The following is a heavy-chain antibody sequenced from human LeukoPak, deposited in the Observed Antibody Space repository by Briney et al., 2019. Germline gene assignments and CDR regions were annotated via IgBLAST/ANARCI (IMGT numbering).Heavy chain of an antibody. CDR3: ARDTYKYYYDSSGYSKPFDY. CDR1: GFTFSSYS. V-gene: IGHV3-21*01. CDR2: ISSSSSYI. Sequence: PGGSLRLSCAASGFTFSSYSMNWVRQAPGKGLEWLSSISSSSSYIYYADSVKGRFAISRDNAKNSLYLQMNSLRAEDTAVYYFARDTYKYYYDSSGYSKPFDYWGQGTLVTVSS. J-gene: IGHJ4*02. D-gene: IGHD3-22*01.